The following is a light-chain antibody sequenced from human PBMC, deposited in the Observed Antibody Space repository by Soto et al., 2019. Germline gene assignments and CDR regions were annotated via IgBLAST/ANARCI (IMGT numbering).Light chain of an antibody. CDR1: QSVSSIY. CDR3: QQYGSSRWT. Sequence: EIVLTQSPGTLSLSPGERATLSCRASQSVSSIYLAWYQQKPGQAPRLLIYGASSRATGIPDRFSGSGSGTDFTITISRLVPEDFAVYYCQQYGSSRWTFGQGTKVEI. CDR2: GAS. J-gene: IGKJ1*01. V-gene: IGKV3-20*01.